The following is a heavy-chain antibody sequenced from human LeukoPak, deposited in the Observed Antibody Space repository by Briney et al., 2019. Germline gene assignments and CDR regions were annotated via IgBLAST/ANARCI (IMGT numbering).Heavy chain of an antibody. Sequence: GASVKVPCKASGGTFSSYAISWVRQAPGQGLEWMGGIIPIFGTANYAQKFQGRVTITADESTSTAYMELSSLRSEDTAVYYCARDRALTGDLDYWGQGTLVTVSS. CDR2: IIPIFGTA. CDR3: ARDRALTGDLDY. J-gene: IGHJ4*02. D-gene: IGHD7-27*01. CDR1: GGTFSSYA. V-gene: IGHV1-69*13.